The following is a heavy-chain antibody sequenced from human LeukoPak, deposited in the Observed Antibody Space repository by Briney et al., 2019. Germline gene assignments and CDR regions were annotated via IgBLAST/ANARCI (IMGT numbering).Heavy chain of an antibody. CDR2: ISSSSSYI. J-gene: IGHJ4*02. V-gene: IGHV3-21*01. D-gene: IGHD3-16*02. CDR1: GFTFSSYS. Sequence: PGGSLRLSCAASGFTFSSYSMNWVRQAPGKGLEGVSYISSSSSYIYYADSVKGRFTISRDNAKSSLYPQMNSLRAEDTAVYYCARGAPRLRLGELSPDYWGQGTLVTVSS. CDR3: ARGAPRLRLGELSPDY.